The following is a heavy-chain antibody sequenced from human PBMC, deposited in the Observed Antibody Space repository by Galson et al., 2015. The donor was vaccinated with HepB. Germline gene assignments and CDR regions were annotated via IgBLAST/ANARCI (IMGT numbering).Heavy chain of an antibody. J-gene: IGHJ3*01. Sequence: SVKVSCKASGGTFSSYGINWVRQAPGQGLEWMGRIIPIVGVTDYAQRFQAKVTITADKSTTTAYMEVSSLRSEDTAIYYCAKDSGRYANDDAFDVWGQGTTVTVSS. D-gene: IGHD1-26*01. V-gene: IGHV1-69*04. CDR3: AKDSGRYANDDAFDV. CDR2: IIPIVGVT. CDR1: GGTFSSYG.